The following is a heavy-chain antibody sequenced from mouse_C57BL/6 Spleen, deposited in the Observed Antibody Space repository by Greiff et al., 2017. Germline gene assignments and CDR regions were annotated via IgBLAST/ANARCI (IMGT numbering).Heavy chain of an antibody. CDR3: AGGVTTSYAMDY. J-gene: IGHJ4*01. Sequence: QVQLQQPGAELVMPGASVKLSCKASGYTFTSYWMHWVKQRPGQGLEWIGEIDPSDSYTNYNQKFKGKSTLTVDKSSSTAYMQLSSLTSEDSAVYYCAGGVTTSYAMDYWGQGTSVTVSS. CDR1: GYTFTSYW. V-gene: IGHV1-69*01. CDR2: IDPSDSYT. D-gene: IGHD2-2*01.